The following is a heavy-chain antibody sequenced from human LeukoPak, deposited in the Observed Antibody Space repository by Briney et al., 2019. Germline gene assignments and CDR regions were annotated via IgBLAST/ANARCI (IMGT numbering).Heavy chain of an antibody. V-gene: IGHV3-21*04. CDR2: ISSSSSYI. J-gene: IGHJ4*02. D-gene: IGHD1-1*01. Sequence: GGSLRLSCAASGFTFSSYSMNWVRQAPGKGLEWVSSISSSSSYIYYADSVKGRFTISKDNSKNTLHLQMTSLRAEDTAVYYCASYNPYYGGQGTLVTVSS. CDR1: GFTFSSYS. CDR3: ASYNPYY.